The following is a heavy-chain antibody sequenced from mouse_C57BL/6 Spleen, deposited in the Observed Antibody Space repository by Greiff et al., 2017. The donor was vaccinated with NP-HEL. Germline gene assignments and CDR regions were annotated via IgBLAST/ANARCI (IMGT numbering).Heavy chain of an antibody. CDR3: ASIYYYGSRNYYAMDY. CDR1: GFNIKNTY. Sequence: VQLQQSVAELVRPGASVKLSCTASGFNIKNTYMHWVKQRPEQGLEWIGRIDPANGNTKYAPKFQGKATITADTSSNTAYLQLSSLTSEDTAIYYCASIYYYGSRNYYAMDYWGQGTSVTVSS. CDR2: IDPANGNT. D-gene: IGHD1-1*01. V-gene: IGHV14-3*01. J-gene: IGHJ4*01.